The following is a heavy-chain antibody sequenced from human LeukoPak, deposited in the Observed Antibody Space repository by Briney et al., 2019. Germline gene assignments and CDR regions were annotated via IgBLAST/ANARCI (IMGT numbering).Heavy chain of an antibody. J-gene: IGHJ4*02. Sequence: SETLSLTCAVSGGSIMTTNWWSWVRQPPGKGLEWIGEVHLNGATNYNPSLESRVSMSIDTSKNQMSLKLTSVTAADTAIYYCTREGGAFSPFGFWGQGTLVTVSS. V-gene: IGHV4-4*02. CDR1: GGSIMTTNW. CDR2: VHLNGAT. CDR3: TREGGAFSPFGF. D-gene: IGHD1-26*01.